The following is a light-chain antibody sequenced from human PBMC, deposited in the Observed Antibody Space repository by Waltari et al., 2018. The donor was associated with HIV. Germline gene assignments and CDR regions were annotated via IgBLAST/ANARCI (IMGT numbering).Light chain of an antibody. Sequence: DIQMTQSPSSLSASVGDRVTFTCQASQDISNYLNWYQQKSGKAPTLLIYEASKSATGVPSRFSGSGSGTDFTLTISSLQPEDIASYYCQHYDSLPTFGQGTKLDFK. CDR2: EAS. CDR3: QHYDSLPT. V-gene: IGKV1-33*01. J-gene: IGKJ2*01. CDR1: QDISNY.